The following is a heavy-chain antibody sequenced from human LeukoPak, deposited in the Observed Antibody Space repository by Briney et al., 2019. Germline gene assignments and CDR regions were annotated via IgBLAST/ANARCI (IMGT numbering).Heavy chain of an antibody. J-gene: IGHJ4*02. CDR2: INHSGST. Sequence: SETLSLTCAVYGGSFSGYYWSWIRQPPGKGLEWIGEINHSGSTNYNPSLKSRVTISVDTSKNQFSLKLSSVTAADTAVYYCARGGYSHGYGFDYWGQGTLVTVSS. D-gene: IGHD5-18*01. V-gene: IGHV4-34*01. CDR3: ARGGYSHGYGFDY. CDR1: GGSFSGYY.